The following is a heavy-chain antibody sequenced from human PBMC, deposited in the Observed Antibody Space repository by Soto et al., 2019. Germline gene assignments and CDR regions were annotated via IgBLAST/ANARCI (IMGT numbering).Heavy chain of an antibody. CDR1: GFTFTNYW. CDR3: ARAVSQRYDY. Sequence: GGSLRLSSAASGFTFTNYWMHWVRQVPGKGLVWVSRINSDGSNTNYADSVRGRFTISRDNAKNTLYLQMNSLRADDMAVYYCARAVSQRYDYWGQGTVVTVSS. J-gene: IGHJ4*02. CDR2: INSDGSNT. V-gene: IGHV3-74*01. D-gene: IGHD2-2*01.